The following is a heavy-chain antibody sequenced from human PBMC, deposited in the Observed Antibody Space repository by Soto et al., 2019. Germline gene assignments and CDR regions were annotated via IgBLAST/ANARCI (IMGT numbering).Heavy chain of an antibody. V-gene: IGHV3-7*01. CDR1: GFTFSSYW. Sequence: GGSLRLSCAASGFTFSSYWMSWVRQAPGKGLEWVANIKQDGSEKYYVDSVKGRFTISRDNAKNSLYLQMNSLRAEDTAVFYCARDGGLSYGGQSEFDYWGQGTLVTVSS. CDR2: IKQDGSEK. CDR3: ARDGGLSYGGQSEFDY. J-gene: IGHJ4*02. D-gene: IGHD3-16*01.